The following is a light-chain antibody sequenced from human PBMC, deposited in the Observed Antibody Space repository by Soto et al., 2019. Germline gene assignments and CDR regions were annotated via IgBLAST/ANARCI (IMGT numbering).Light chain of an antibody. CDR1: SSNIGSNT. V-gene: IGLV1-44*01. J-gene: IGLJ3*02. Sequence: QLVLTQPPSASGTPGQRVTISCSGSSSNIGSNTVNWYQQLPGTAPKLLIYSNNQRPSGVPDRFSGSKSGTSASLAISGLHSEDEADYYCAAWDDSLNGWVFGGGTKVTVL. CDR3: AAWDDSLNGWV. CDR2: SNN.